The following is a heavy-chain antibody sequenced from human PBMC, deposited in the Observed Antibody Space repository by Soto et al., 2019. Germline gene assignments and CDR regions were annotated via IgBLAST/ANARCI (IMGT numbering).Heavy chain of an antibody. CDR1: GGTFSSYA. CDR3: ARDPIYDFWSGSEQTYYYYGMDV. Sequence: SVKVSCKASGGTFSSYAISCVRQAPGQGLEWMGGIIPIFGTANYAQKFQGRVTTTADKSTSTAYMELSSLRSEDTAVYYCARDPIYDFWSGSEQTYYYYGMDVWGQGTTVTVSS. D-gene: IGHD3-3*01. CDR2: IIPIFGTA. V-gene: IGHV1-69*06. J-gene: IGHJ6*02.